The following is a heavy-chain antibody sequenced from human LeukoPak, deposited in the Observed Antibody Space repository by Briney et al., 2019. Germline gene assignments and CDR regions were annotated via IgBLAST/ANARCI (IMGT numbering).Heavy chain of an antibody. CDR1: GYSFTSYW. D-gene: IGHD5-24*01. J-gene: IGHJ4*02. Sequence: GESLKNSCKGSGYSFTSYWIGWVRQMPGKGLEWMGIIYPGDSDTRYSPSFQGQVTISADKSISTAYLQWSSLKASDTAMYYCARSLVEMATIEGFGYWGQGTLVTVSS. V-gene: IGHV5-51*01. CDR3: ARSLVEMATIEGFGY. CDR2: IYPGDSDT.